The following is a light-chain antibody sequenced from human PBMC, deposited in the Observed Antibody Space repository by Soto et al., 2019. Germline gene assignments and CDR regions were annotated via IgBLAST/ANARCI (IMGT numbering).Light chain of an antibody. CDR3: QQYSRFSWT. Sequence: DIQMTQSPSTLSASVGDRVTITCRASQSIDKWLAWYQQKPGKAPKLLIYKASILQSGVPSRFSGSGSGTEFTLTISSLQPDVVGSYFCQQYSRFSWTFGQGTKVEIK. CDR1: QSIDKW. CDR2: KAS. J-gene: IGKJ1*01. V-gene: IGKV1-5*03.